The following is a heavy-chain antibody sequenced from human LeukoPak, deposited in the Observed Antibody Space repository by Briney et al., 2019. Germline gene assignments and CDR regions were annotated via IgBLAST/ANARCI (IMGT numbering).Heavy chain of an antibody. Sequence: ASVKVSCKASGYTFIGYYMHWVRQAPGQGLEWMGWINPNSGGTNYAQKFQGRVTMTRDTSISTAYMELSRLRSDDTAVYYCARGAYYYDSSGSNFGGYWGQGTLVTVSS. CDR1: GYTFIGYY. D-gene: IGHD3-22*01. CDR3: ARGAYYYDSSGSNFGGY. J-gene: IGHJ4*02. CDR2: INPNSGGT. V-gene: IGHV1-2*02.